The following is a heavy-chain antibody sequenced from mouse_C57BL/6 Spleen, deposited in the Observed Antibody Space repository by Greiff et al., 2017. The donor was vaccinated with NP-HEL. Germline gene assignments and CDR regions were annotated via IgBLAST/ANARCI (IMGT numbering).Heavy chain of an antibody. V-gene: IGHV1-50*01. CDR1: GYTFTSYW. D-gene: IGHD2-5*01. CDR3: ARWESNSLDY. J-gene: IGHJ2*01. Sequence: QVQLQQPGAELVKPGASVKLSCKASGYTFTSYWMQWVKQRPGQGLEWIGEIDPSDSYTNYNQKFKGKATLTVDTSSSTAYMQLSSLTSEDSAVYYCARWESNSLDYWGQGTTLTVSS. CDR2: IDPSDSYT.